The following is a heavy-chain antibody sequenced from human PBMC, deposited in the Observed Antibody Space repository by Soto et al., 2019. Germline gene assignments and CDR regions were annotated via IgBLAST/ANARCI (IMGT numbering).Heavy chain of an antibody. D-gene: IGHD6-6*01. Sequence: EVQLVQSGAEVKKPGESLRISCKGSGYSFTSYWISWVRQMPGKGLEWMGRIDPSDSYTNYSPSFQGHVTISADKSISTAYLQWSSLKASDTAMYYCARQPPKAFEYSSSALWYFDLWGRGTLVTVSS. J-gene: IGHJ2*01. CDR1: GYSFTSYW. V-gene: IGHV5-10-1*03. CDR2: IDPSDSYT. CDR3: ARQPPKAFEYSSSALWYFDL.